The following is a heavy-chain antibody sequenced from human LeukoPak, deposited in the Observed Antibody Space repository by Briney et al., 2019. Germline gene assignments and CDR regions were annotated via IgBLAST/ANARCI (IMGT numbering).Heavy chain of an antibody. CDR1: GGTFRSYA. CDR3: ATNYYGSGGDFDY. CDR2: IIPIFGTA. V-gene: IGHV1-69*05. J-gene: IGHJ4*02. D-gene: IGHD3-10*01. Sequence: SVKVSCKASGGTFRSYAISWVRQAPGQGLEWMGRIIPIFGTANYAQKFQGRVTITTDESTSTAYMELSSLRSEDTAVYYCATNYYGSGGDFDYWGQGTLVTVSS.